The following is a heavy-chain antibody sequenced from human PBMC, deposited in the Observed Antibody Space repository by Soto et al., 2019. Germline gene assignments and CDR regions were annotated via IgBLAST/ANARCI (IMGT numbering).Heavy chain of an antibody. CDR1: GYTFTDYY. J-gene: IGHJ4*02. Sequence: DSVKVSCKASGYTFTDYYMHWVRQAPGLGLEWVGWINPKNGGTNYAQNFQGRVTLTRDMSISTAYMEVNIVRSDDTAVYYCARGQVRPTLDWSLSWGQGTRVTVSS. CDR3: ARGQVRPTLDWSLS. D-gene: IGHD3-9*01. CDR2: INPKNGGT. V-gene: IGHV1-2*02.